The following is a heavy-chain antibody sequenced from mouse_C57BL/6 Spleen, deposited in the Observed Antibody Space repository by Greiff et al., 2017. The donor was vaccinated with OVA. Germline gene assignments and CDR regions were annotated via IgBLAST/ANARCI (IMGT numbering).Heavy chain of an antibody. D-gene: IGHD1-1*01. CDR2: INPNNGGT. J-gene: IGHJ3*01. CDR1: GYTFTDYN. V-gene: IGHV1-18*01. CDR3: ARSSHYGSSYVAWFAY. Sequence: EVKLQESGPELVKPGASVKIPCKASGYTFTDYNMDWVKQSHGKSLEWIGDINPNNGGTIYNQKFKGKATLTVDKSSSTAYMELRSLTSEDTAVYYCARSSHYGSSYVAWFAYWGQGTLVTVSA.